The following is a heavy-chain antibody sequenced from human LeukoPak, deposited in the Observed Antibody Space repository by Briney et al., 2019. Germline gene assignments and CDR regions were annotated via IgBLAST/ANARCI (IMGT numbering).Heavy chain of an antibody. D-gene: IGHD3-22*01. J-gene: IGHJ4*02. CDR1: GFTFSSYA. CDR2: ISGSGGST. Sequence: GGSLRLSCAASGFTFSSYAMSWVRHAPGKGLEWVSAISGSGGSTYYADSVKGRFTISRDNSKNTLYLQMNSLRAEDTAVYYCAKGGAYYYDSSAYYRDWGQGTLVTVSS. V-gene: IGHV3-23*01. CDR3: AKGGAYYYDSSAYYRD.